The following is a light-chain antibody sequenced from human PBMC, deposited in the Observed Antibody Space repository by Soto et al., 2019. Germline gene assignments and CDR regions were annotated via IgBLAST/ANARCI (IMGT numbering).Light chain of an antibody. CDR1: QSVSSY. Sequence: DIVLTQSPATLSLSPGERATLSCRASQSVSSYLAWYQQKPGQAPRLLIYDASHRATGIPARFSGSGSGTDFTLTISSLEPEDFAVYYCQQRSNWRLAFGGGTKVEIK. CDR2: DAS. V-gene: IGKV3-11*01. CDR3: QQRSNWRLA. J-gene: IGKJ4*01.